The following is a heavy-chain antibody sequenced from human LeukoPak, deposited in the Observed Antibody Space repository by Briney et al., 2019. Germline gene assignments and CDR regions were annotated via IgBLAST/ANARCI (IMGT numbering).Heavy chain of an antibody. J-gene: IGHJ4*02. CDR2: ISGSGNT. V-gene: IGHV3-23*01. CDR3: AKYCLGVSCYSGSDY. Sequence: GGSLRLSCAASGFXVSNYFISWVRQAPGKGLEWVSSISGSGNTYYADSVKGRFTVSRDNSKNTLYLQMNSLRAEDTAVYYCAKYCLGVSCYSGSDYRGQGTLVTVSS. CDR1: GFXVSNYF. D-gene: IGHD2-15*01.